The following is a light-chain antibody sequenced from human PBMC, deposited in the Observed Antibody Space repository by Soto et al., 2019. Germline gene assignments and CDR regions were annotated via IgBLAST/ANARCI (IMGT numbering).Light chain of an antibody. Sequence: QSVLTQPPSASGSPGQSVTISCTGTSSDVGGYNYVSWYQQHPGKAPKLMISEVSKRPSGVPDRFSGSKSGNTASLTVSGLQAEDEADYYCSSYEGSNNFVFGTGTKVTVL. CDR3: SSYEGSNNFV. CDR2: EVS. J-gene: IGLJ1*01. V-gene: IGLV2-8*01. CDR1: SSDVGGYNY.